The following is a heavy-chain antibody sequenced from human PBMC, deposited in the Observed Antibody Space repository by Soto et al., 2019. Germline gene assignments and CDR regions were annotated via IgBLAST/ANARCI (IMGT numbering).Heavy chain of an antibody. V-gene: IGHV4-30-4*01. CDR2: IYYSGST. J-gene: IGHJ4*02. CDR3: ARDRHGSWYRNYFDY. D-gene: IGHD6-13*01. Sequence: PSETLSLTCTVSGGSISSGDYYWSWIRQPQGKGLEWIGSIYYSGSTYYNPSLKSRVTISVDTSKNQFSLQLNSVTPEDTAVYYCARDRHGSWYRNYFDYWGQGTLVTVSS. CDR1: GGSISSGDYY.